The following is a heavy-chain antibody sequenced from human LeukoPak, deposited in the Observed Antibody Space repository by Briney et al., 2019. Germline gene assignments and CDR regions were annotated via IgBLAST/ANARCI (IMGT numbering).Heavy chain of an antibody. V-gene: IGHV1-18*01. CDR2: ISAYNGNT. D-gene: IGHD6-13*01. J-gene: IGHJ4*02. CDR3: ARDGAAAAGTRLVGDY. CDR1: GYTFTSYG. Sequence: ASVKVSCKASGYTFTSYGISWVRQAPGQRLEWLGWISAYNGNTNYAQNLQRRVTMTTDTSTRTAHIELKRLSSDDTDVDYCARDGAAAAGTRLVGDYWGQGTLVTVSS.